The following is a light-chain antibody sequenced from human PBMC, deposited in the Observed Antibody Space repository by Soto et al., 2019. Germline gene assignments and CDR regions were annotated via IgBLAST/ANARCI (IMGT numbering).Light chain of an antibody. J-gene: IGKJ3*01. CDR3: HQRTNWPRT. CDR1: QSVRRY. V-gene: IGKV3-11*01. Sequence: EIVLTQSPATLSVSPGERATLSCRSSQSVRRYLAWYQQKPCQAPRRLIYDTSDRATGVPARFIGSGSGTDFTLTIDSLEPDDVAVYYCHQRTNWPRTFGPGTRVDI. CDR2: DTS.